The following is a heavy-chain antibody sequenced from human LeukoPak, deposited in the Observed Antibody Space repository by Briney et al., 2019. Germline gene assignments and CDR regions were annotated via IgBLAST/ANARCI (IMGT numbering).Heavy chain of an antibody. CDR3: ARSSNYDSSGDSDY. Sequence: GGSLRLSCAASGFTFSTYWMNWVRQAPGKGLEWVSYISSSSSTIYYADSVKGRFTISRDNAKNSLYLQMNSLRAEDTAVYYCARSSNYDSSGDSDYWGQGTLVTVSS. CDR2: ISSSSSTI. V-gene: IGHV3-48*01. CDR1: GFTFSTYW. J-gene: IGHJ4*02. D-gene: IGHD3-22*01.